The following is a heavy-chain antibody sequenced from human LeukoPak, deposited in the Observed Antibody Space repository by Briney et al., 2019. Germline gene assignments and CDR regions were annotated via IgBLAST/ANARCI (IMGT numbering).Heavy chain of an antibody. CDR3: ARESPWGDYGDQINYYGMDV. Sequence: PGGSLRLSCAASGFTFSSYEMNWVRQAPGKGLEWVSYISSSGSTIYYADSVKGRFTISRDNAKNSLYLQMNSLRAEDTAVYYCARESPWGDYGDQINYYGMDVWGKGTTVTVSS. CDR2: ISSSGSTI. D-gene: IGHD4-17*01. J-gene: IGHJ6*04. CDR1: GFTFSSYE. V-gene: IGHV3-48*03.